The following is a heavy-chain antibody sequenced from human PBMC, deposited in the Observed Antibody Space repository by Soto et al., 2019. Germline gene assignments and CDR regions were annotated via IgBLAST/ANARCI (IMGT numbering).Heavy chain of an antibody. CDR2: INTGNGNT. J-gene: IGHJ4*02. D-gene: IGHD3-3*01. V-gene: IGHV1-3*04. Sequence: QVQLVQSGDEVRKPGASVKVSCKASGYPFSNYNIHWVRQAPGRGLEWMGWINTGNGNTRYSQKVKGRVSITSDQSANTADMELSSLKSEDTAVYYCARILRGLTIFGVAHPGDYWGQGTLVTVAS. CDR3: ARILRGLTIFGVAHPGDY. CDR1: GYPFSNYN.